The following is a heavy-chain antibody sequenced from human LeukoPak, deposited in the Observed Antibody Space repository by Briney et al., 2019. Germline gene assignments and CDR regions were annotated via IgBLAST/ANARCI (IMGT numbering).Heavy chain of an antibody. D-gene: IGHD1-26*01. CDR2: IYTSGST. J-gene: IGHJ4*02. CDR1: GGSISSGSYY. Sequence: SETLSLTCTVSGGSISSGSYYWSWIRQPARKGLEWIGRIYTSGSTNYNPSLKSRVTISVDTSKNQFSLKLSSVTAADTAVYYCARGVGATTGFDYWGQGTLVTVSS. CDR3: ARGVGATTGFDY. V-gene: IGHV4-61*02.